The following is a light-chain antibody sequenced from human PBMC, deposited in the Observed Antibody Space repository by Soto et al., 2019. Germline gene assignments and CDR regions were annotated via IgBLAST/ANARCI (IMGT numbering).Light chain of an antibody. V-gene: IGKV3-11*01. J-gene: IGKJ5*01. Sequence: EIVLTQSPATLSLSPGERATLSCRASQSVIRYLAWYQQRPGQATRLIIYDASYRANGIPARFSGSGSGTDFTLTISSLQPEDFANYYCQQSYSTHSITFGQGTRLEIK. CDR1: QSVIRY. CDR3: QQSYSTHSIT. CDR2: DAS.